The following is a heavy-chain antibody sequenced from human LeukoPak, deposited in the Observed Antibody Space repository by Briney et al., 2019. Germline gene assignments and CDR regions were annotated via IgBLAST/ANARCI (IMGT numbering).Heavy chain of an antibody. Sequence: GGPLRLSCAASGFTFSSYSMNWVRQAPGKGLEWVSSISSSSSYIYYADSVKGRFTISRDNAKNSLYLQMNSLRAEDTAVYYCARDNRDGYNPFDYWGQGTLVTVSS. CDR1: GFTFSSYS. CDR2: ISSSSSYI. CDR3: ARDNRDGYNPFDY. V-gene: IGHV3-21*01. J-gene: IGHJ4*02. D-gene: IGHD5-24*01.